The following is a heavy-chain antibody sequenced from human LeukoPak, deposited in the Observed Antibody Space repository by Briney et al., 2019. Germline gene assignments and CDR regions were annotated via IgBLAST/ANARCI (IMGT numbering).Heavy chain of an antibody. D-gene: IGHD6-13*01. Sequence: SETLSLTCTVSGGSISSYYWSWIRQPAGKGLEWIGRIYTSGSTNYNPSLKSRVTMSVDTSKNQFSLKLSSVTAADTAVYYCARTSSSWYGEIRYYFDYWGQGTLVTVSS. CDR1: GGSISSYY. CDR3: ARTSSSWYGEIRYYFDY. V-gene: IGHV4-4*07. CDR2: IYTSGST. J-gene: IGHJ4*02.